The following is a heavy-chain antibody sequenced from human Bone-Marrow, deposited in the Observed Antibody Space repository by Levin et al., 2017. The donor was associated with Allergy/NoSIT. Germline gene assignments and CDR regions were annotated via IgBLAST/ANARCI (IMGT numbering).Heavy chain of an antibody. D-gene: IGHD2-2*01. J-gene: IGHJ4*02. CDR2: ISRSSSTI. V-gene: IGHV3-48*02. CDR1: GFTFSRYS. CDR3: ARPDCSGTSCYYVFDS. Sequence: GGSLRLSCAASGFTFSRYSMNWVRQAPGRGLEWVSYISRSSSTISYADSVKGRFTISRDNAKNSLYLQMNSLRDEDTAVYYCARPDCSGTSCYYVFDSWGQGTLVTVSS.